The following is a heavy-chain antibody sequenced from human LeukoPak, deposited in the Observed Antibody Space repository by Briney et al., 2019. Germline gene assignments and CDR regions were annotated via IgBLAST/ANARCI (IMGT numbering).Heavy chain of an antibody. Sequence: ASVKVSGKASGYTFTSYGISWVRPAPGQGLEWMGWISAYNGNTNYAQKLQGRVTMTTNTSTSTAYMELRSLRSDDTAVYYCARTRIAARLPFDYWGQGTLVTVSS. V-gene: IGHV1-18*01. CDR3: ARTRIAARLPFDY. CDR1: GYTFTSYG. J-gene: IGHJ4*02. CDR2: ISAYNGNT. D-gene: IGHD6-6*01.